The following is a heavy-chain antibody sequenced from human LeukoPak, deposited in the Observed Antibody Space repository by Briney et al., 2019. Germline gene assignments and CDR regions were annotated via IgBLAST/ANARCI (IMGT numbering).Heavy chain of an antibody. CDR3: ARDGYGSGSYSNWFDP. V-gene: IGHV4-34*01. CDR1: GGSFSGYY. J-gene: IGHJ5*02. Sequence: PSETLSLTCAVYGGSFSGYYWSWIRQPPGKGLEWIGEINHSGSTNYNPSLKSRVTISVDKSKNQFSLKLSSVTAADTAVYYCARDGYGSGSYSNWFDPWGQGTLVTVSS. CDR2: INHSGST. D-gene: IGHD3-10*01.